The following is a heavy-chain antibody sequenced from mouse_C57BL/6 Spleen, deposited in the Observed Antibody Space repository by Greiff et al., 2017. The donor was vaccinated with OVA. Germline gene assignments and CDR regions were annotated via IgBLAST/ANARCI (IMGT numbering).Heavy chain of an antibody. Sequence: QVQLQQSGAELVRPGASVTLSCKASGYTFTDYEMHWVKQTPVHGLEWIGAIDPETGGTAYNQKFKGKAILTADKSSSTAYMELRSLTSEDSAVYYCTRGGSYYFDYWGKAPLSQSPQ. J-gene: IGHJ2*01. CDR1: GYTFTDYE. CDR2: IDPETGGT. V-gene: IGHV1-15*01. CDR3: TRGGSYYFDY.